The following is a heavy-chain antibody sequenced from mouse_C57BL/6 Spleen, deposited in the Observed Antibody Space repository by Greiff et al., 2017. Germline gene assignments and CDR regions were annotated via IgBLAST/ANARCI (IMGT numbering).Heavy chain of an antibody. CDR3: ARKGGNPYYFDY. CDR1: GYAFTNYL. CDR2: INPGSGGT. V-gene: IGHV1-54*01. Sequence: QVHVKQSGAELVRPGTSVKVSCKASGYAFTNYLIEWVKQRPGQGLEWIGVINPGSGGTNYNEKFKGKATLTADKSSSTAYMQLSSLTSADSAVYVCARKGGNPYYFDYWGQGTTLTVSS. D-gene: IGHD2-1*01. J-gene: IGHJ2*01.